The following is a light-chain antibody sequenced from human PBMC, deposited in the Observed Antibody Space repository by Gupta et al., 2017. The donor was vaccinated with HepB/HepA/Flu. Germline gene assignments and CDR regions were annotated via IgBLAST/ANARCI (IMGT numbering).Light chain of an antibody. CDR1: QSISSW. J-gene: IGKJ3*01. CDR2: KAS. Sequence: DIQMTQSPSTLSASVGDRVTITCRASQSISSWLAWYQQKSGKAPKLLIYKASSLESGVPSRFSGSGSGTEFTLTISSLQPDDFATYHCQQYNSYPFTFGPGTKVDIK. V-gene: IGKV1-5*03. CDR3: QQYNSYPFT.